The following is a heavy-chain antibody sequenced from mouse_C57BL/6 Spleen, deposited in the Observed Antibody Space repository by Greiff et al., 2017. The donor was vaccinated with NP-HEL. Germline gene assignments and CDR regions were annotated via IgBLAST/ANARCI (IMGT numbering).Heavy chain of an antibody. CDR2: IDPETGGT. CDR3: TREGGYYYGSSYDYAMDY. D-gene: IGHD1-1*01. Sequence: LVESGAELVRPGASVTLSCKASGYTFTDYEMHWVKQTPVHGLEWIGAIDPETGGTAYNQKFKGKAILTADKSSSTAYMELRSLTSEDSAVYYCTREGGYYYGSSYDYAMDYWGQGTSVTVSS. CDR1: GYTFTDYE. J-gene: IGHJ4*01. V-gene: IGHV1-15*01.